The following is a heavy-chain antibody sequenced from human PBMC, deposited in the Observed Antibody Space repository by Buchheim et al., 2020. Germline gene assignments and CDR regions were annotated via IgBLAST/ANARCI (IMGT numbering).Heavy chain of an antibody. Sequence: QVQLQESGPGLVKPSQTLSLTCTVSGGSISSGSYYWSWIRQPAGKGLEWIGRIYTSGSTNYNPSLKSRVTISVDPSQNQFSLKLSSVTAADTDVYYCARGPNYYGSGSYPSNWFDPWGQGTL. CDR1: GGSISSGSYY. CDR2: IYTSGST. V-gene: IGHV4-61*02. J-gene: IGHJ5*02. D-gene: IGHD3-10*01. CDR3: ARGPNYYGSGSYPSNWFDP.